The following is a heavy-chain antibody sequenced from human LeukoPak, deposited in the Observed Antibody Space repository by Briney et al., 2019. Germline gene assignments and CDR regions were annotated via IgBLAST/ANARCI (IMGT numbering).Heavy chain of an antibody. CDR3: ARVSIVGATRAPTDY. D-gene: IGHD1-26*01. V-gene: IGHV6-1*01. CDR2: TYYRSKWYN. CDR1: GDSVSSNSAA. Sequence: SQTLSLTCAISGDSVSSNSAAWNWIRQSPSRGLEWLGRTYYRSKWYNDYAVSVKSRITINPDTSKNQFSLKLSSVTAADTAVYYCARVSIVGATRAPTDYWGQGTLVTVSS. J-gene: IGHJ4*02.